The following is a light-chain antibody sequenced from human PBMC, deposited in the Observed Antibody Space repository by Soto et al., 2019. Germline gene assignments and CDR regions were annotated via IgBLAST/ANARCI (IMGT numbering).Light chain of an antibody. Sequence: DIQMTQSPSSLSASVGDRVTITCRASQSIGPYLSWYQEKPGTPPRLLIYVASSLESGVPSRFSGSASGTDFTLTISSLQPEDFATYYCQQSHSSPLTFGQGTKLDIK. V-gene: IGKV1-39*01. CDR1: QSIGPY. J-gene: IGKJ1*01. CDR3: QQSHSSPLT. CDR2: VAS.